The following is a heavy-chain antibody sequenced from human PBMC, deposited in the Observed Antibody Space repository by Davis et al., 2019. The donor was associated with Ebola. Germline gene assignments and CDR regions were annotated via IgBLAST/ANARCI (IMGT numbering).Heavy chain of an antibody. CDR2: ISSSSSTI. Sequence: GESLKISCAASGFTFSSYSMNWVRQAPGKGLEWVSYISSSSSTIYYADSVKGRFTISRDNSKNTLYLQMNSLRAEDTAVYYCAKSASFMVRGPVYWGQGTLVTVSS. V-gene: IGHV3-48*01. D-gene: IGHD3-10*01. CDR3: AKSASFMVRGPVY. J-gene: IGHJ4*02. CDR1: GFTFSSYS.